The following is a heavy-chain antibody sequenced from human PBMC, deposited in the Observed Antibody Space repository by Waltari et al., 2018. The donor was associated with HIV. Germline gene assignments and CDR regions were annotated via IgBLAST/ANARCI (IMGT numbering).Heavy chain of an antibody. CDR3: AKANNVDTALDN. CDR2: ITGTGGRT. CDR1: EFTFRSYA. J-gene: IGHJ4*02. D-gene: IGHD5-18*01. Sequence: EVQLLESGGGLLQPGGSLRLSCIASEFTFRSYAMSWVRQAPGKGLEWVSGITGTGGRTDYSDSVKGRFTISRDNSMNTLYLQLNSLRVEDTAIYYCAKANNVDTALDNWGQGTLVTVSS. V-gene: IGHV3-23*01.